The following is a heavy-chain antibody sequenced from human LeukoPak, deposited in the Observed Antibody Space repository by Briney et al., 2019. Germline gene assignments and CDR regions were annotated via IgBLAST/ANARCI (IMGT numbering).Heavy chain of an antibody. J-gene: IGHJ4*02. Sequence: ASVKVSCKASGYTFTSYGISWVRQAPGQGLEWMGWISTYNGNTNYAQKLQGRVTMTTDTSTSTAYMELRSLRSDDTAVYYCVRSAVLLWFGELLGDYFDYWGQGTLVTVSS. CDR1: GYTFTSYG. CDR2: ISTYNGNT. V-gene: IGHV1-18*01. CDR3: VRSAVLLWFGELLGDYFDY. D-gene: IGHD3-10*01.